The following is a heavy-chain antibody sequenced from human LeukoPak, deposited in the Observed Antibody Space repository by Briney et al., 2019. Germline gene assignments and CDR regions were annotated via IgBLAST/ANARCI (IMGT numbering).Heavy chain of an antibody. D-gene: IGHD3-22*01. Sequence: GESLKISCKASGYRFSSYWIGWVRPMPGKALEWMGIIFPADSDTKYSPSFQGQVTISADRSISTAYLQWSSLKASDTAMYYCATLFSGYFDYWGQGTLVTVSS. CDR2: IFPADSDT. CDR1: GYRFSSYW. J-gene: IGHJ4*02. V-gene: IGHV5-51*01. CDR3: ATLFSGYFDY.